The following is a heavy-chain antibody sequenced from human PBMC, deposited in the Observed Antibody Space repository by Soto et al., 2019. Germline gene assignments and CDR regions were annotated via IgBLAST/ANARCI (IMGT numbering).Heavy chain of an antibody. CDR3: ARQSPLCGLDV. V-gene: IGHV4-39*01. CDR2: IYYSGST. Sequence: IRQTPGKGLEWIGTIYYSGSTYYNPSLKSRVTISVDTSKNQFSLKLSSVTAADTALYYCARQSPLCGLDVWGPGTTVTVSS. J-gene: IGHJ6*02.